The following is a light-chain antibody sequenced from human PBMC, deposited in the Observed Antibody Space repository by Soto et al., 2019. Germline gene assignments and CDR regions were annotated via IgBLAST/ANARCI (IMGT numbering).Light chain of an antibody. V-gene: IGKV2-24*01. J-gene: IGKJ2*01. CDR2: KIS. Sequence: DIVMTQTPLSSPVALGQPASISCRSSQSLVHRDGNTYLSWLQQRPGQPPRDPIYKISSRFSGVPDRFSGSGAGTDFKLKISRVEAEDVGVYYCLLATQFPYSFGQGTKLEIK. CDR3: LLATQFPYS. CDR1: QSLVHRDGNTY.